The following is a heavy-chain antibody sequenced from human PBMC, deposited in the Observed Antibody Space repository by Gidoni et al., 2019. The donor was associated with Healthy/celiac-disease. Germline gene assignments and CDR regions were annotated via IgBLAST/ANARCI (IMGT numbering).Heavy chain of an antibody. Sequence: QVQLVQSGAEVKKPGSSVKVSCKASGGTFSSYAISWVRQAPGQGLEWMGGIIPIFGTANYAQKFQGRVTITADESTSTAYMELSSLRSEDTAVYYCASNGRRITIFGVVMDYYYGMDVWGQGTTVTVSS. CDR3: ASNGRRITIFGVVMDYYYGMDV. CDR2: IIPIFGTA. D-gene: IGHD3-3*01. V-gene: IGHV1-69*01. CDR1: GGTFSSYA. J-gene: IGHJ6*02.